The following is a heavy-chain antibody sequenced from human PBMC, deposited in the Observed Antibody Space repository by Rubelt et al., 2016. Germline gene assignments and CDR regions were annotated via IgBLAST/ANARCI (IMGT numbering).Heavy chain of an antibody. J-gene: IGHJ4*02. CDR2: ISGSGGST. CDR1: GFTFSSFA. CDR3: AKGSNSGRPYYFDF. D-gene: IGHD5-12*01. Sequence: EVQLLESGGDLVQPGGSLRISCAASGFTFSSFAMSWVRQDPGKGLEWVSGISGSGGSTYYADSVKGRFTNHRDNSKNQLRFQRSGLGAGDTAVYYCAKGSNSGRPYYFDFSGQGTVVTVSS. V-gene: IGHV3-23*01.